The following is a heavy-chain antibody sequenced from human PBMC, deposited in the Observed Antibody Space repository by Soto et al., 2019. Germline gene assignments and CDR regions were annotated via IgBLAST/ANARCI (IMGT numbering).Heavy chain of an antibody. J-gene: IGHJ6*02. V-gene: IGHV3-7*03. CDR3: ARGGSRGYYYGMDV. CDR2: IKQDGSEK. Sequence: PGESLKISCAASGFTFSSYWMSWVRQAPGKGLEWVANIKQDGSEKYYVDSVKGRFTISRDNAKNSLYLQMNSLRAEDTAVYYCARGGSRGYYYGMDVWGQGTTVTVSS. D-gene: IGHD3-16*01. CDR1: GFTFSSYW.